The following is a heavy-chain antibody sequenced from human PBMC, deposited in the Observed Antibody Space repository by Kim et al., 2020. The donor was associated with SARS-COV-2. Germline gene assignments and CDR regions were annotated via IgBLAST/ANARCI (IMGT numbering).Heavy chain of an antibody. Sequence: GGSLRLSCAASGFTFSNYWMSWVRQAPGKGLEWVANIKRDGSEKYYVDSVRGRFTISRDNAQNSLFLQMNSLRVEDTAVYYCTSCRAGIYWGPGALVTVSS. V-gene: IGHV3-7*01. CDR2: IKRDGSEK. J-gene: IGHJ4*02. CDR1: GFTFSNYW. CDR3: TSCRAGIY. D-gene: IGHD6-13*01.